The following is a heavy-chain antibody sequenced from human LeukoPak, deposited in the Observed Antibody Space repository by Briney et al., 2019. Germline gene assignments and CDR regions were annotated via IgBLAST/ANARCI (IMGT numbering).Heavy chain of an antibody. D-gene: IGHD3-22*01. CDR2: IIPIFGTA. V-gene: IGHV1-69*05. Sequence: GASVKVSCKASGGTFISYAISWVRQAPGQGLEWMGGIIPIFGTANYAQKFQGRVTITTDESTSTAYMELSSLRSKDTAVYNCAGTGGDSSGYYPDYWGQGTLVTVSS. J-gene: IGHJ4*02. CDR3: AGTGGDSSGYYPDY. CDR1: GGTFISYA.